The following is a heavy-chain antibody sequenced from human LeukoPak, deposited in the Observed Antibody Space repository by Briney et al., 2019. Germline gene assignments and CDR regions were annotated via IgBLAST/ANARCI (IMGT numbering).Heavy chain of an antibody. Sequence: PGGSLRLSCAASGFTFSSYGMHWVRQAPGKGLEWVAVIRYDGSNKYYADSVKGRFTISRDNSKNTLYLQMNSLRAEDTAVYYCAKVGPRRDGYNYFDYWGQGTLVTVSS. D-gene: IGHD5-24*01. CDR1: GFTFSSYG. CDR2: IRYDGSNK. J-gene: IGHJ4*02. CDR3: AKVGPRRDGYNYFDY. V-gene: IGHV3-30*02.